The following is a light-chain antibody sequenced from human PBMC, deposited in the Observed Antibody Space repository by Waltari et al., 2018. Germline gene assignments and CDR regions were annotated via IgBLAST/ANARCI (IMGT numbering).Light chain of an antibody. J-gene: IGLJ1*01. Sequence: QSALTQPASVSGSPGQSITISCPGTSSDVCFYNYVSWYQQHPGKAPKLMIYDVSNRPSGVSNRFSGSKSGNTASLTISGLQAEDEADYYCSSYTSSSTLYVFGTGTKVTVL. CDR3: SSYTSSSTLYV. CDR1: SSDVCFYNY. V-gene: IGLV2-14*03. CDR2: DVS.